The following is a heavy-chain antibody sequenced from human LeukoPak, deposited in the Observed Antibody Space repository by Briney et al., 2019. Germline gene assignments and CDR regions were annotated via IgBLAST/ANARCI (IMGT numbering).Heavy chain of an antibody. D-gene: IGHD1-26*01. CDR1: GFTFTTYS. Sequence: PGGSLRLSCAASGFTFTTYSMHWVRQVPGKGLEWVAFVSSDGRTKHYTDSVKGRFTVSRDNSKKTLFLQMDSLRPDDTAVYYCAREDTVGGLFGFWGQGALVIVSS. J-gene: IGHJ4*02. CDR3: AREDTVGGLFGF. V-gene: IGHV3-30*04. CDR2: VSSDGRTK.